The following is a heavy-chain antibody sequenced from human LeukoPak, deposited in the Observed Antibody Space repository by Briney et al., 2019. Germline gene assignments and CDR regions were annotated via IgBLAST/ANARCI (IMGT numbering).Heavy chain of an antibody. V-gene: IGHV3-7*03. J-gene: IGHJ4*02. D-gene: IGHD3-22*01. CDR3: ATPLDYYDRSDSHQGGD. Sequence: PGGSLRLSCAASGFTFSSYWMSWVRQAPGKGLEWVANIKQDGSEKNYVGSVKGRFTISRDNAKNSLYLQMNSLRAEDTAVYYCATPLDYYDRSDSHQGGDWGQGTLVTVSS. CDR2: IKQDGSEK. CDR1: GFTFSSYW.